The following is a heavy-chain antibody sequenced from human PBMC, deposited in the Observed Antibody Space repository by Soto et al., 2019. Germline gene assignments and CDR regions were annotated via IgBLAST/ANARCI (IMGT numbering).Heavy chain of an antibody. CDR2: ISGSGGST. CDR1: GFTFSSYA. D-gene: IGHD3-16*01. CDR3: AKVPGYDYIWGSFDY. J-gene: IGHJ4*02. Sequence: EVQLLESGGGLVQPGGSLRLSCAASGFTFSSYAMSWVRQAPGKGLEWVSAISGSGGSTYYAHSVKGRFTISRDNSKNTLYLQMNSLRAEDTAVYYFAKVPGYDYIWGSFDYWGQGTLVNVSS. V-gene: IGHV3-23*01.